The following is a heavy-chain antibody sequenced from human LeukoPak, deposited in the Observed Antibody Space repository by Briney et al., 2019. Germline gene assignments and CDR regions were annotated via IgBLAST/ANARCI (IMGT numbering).Heavy chain of an antibody. V-gene: IGHV1-2*02. CDR2: INPNSGGT. J-gene: IGHJ5*02. CDR1: GYTFTGYY. D-gene: IGHD4-17*01. CDR3: ARANGDYDWFDP. Sequence: ASVKVSCTASGYTFTGYYMHWVRQAPGQGHEWMGWINPNSGGTNYAEKFQGRVTMTRDTSISTAYMELSRLRSDDTAVYYCARANGDYDWFDPWGQGTLVTVSS.